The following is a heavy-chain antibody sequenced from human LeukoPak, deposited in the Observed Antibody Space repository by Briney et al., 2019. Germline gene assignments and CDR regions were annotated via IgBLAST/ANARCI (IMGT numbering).Heavy chain of an antibody. Sequence: ASVKVSCKASGYTLTSYGISWVRQAPGQGLEWMGWVSAKNGSAHYAQKVQGRVTMTTDTATNTAYLELRSLRSDDTAVYYCARDRWELPWFDPWGQGTLVTVSS. CDR3: ARDRWELPWFDP. V-gene: IGHV1-18*01. CDR2: VSAKNGSA. D-gene: IGHD1-26*01. CDR1: GYTLTSYG. J-gene: IGHJ5*02.